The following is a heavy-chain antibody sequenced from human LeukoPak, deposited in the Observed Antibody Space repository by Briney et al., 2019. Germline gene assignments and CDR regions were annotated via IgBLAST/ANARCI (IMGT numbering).Heavy chain of an antibody. Sequence: EASVKVSCKASGYTFTGYYMHCVRQAPGQGLEWMGWINPNSGSTNYAQKFQGRVTMTRDTSISTAYMELSRLTSDDTAIYYCARKDYFDYWGQGTLVTVSS. J-gene: IGHJ4*02. CDR2: INPNSGST. CDR1: GYTFTGYY. V-gene: IGHV1-2*02. CDR3: ARKDYFDY.